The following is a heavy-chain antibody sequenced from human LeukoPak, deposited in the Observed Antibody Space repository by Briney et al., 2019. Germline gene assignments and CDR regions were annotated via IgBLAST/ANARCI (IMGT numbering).Heavy chain of an antibody. V-gene: IGHV3-30*18. J-gene: IGHJ4*02. CDR3: AKDRDRYGYYYFDY. CDR1: GFTFSSYA. CDR2: ILYDGGDK. D-gene: IGHD5-24*01. Sequence: PGGSLRLSCAASGFTFSSYAMSWVRQAPGKGLEWVAVILYDGGDKNYADSVKGRFTISRDNSKSTLYLQMNSLRAEDTAVYYCAKDRDRYGYYYFDYWGQGTLVTVSS.